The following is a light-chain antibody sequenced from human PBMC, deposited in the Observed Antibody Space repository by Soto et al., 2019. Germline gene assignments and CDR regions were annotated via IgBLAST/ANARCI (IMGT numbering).Light chain of an antibody. CDR2: GAS. Sequence: EIVMTQSPATLSVSPGERATLSCRASQSISSSLAWYQQKAGQAPRLLIYGASTRATGIPARFSGSGSGTEFTLTISRLQSEDFAVYYCQQYNNGPTYTFGQGTKLEIK. CDR3: QQYNNGPTYT. J-gene: IGKJ2*01. CDR1: QSISSS. V-gene: IGKV3-15*01.